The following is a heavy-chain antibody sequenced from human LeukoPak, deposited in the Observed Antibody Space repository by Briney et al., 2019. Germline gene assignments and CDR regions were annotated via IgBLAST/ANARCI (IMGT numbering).Heavy chain of an antibody. CDR2: ISSSSSYI. V-gene: IGHV3-21*01. Sequence: PGGSLRLSCAASGFTFSSYSMNWVRQAPGKGLEWVSSISSSSSYIYYADSVKGRFTISRDNAKNSLYLQMNSLRAEDTAVYYCARSGGTTVTMMAFDIWGQGTMVTVSS. J-gene: IGHJ3*02. CDR1: GFTFSSYS. CDR3: ARSGGTTVTMMAFDI. D-gene: IGHD4-17*01.